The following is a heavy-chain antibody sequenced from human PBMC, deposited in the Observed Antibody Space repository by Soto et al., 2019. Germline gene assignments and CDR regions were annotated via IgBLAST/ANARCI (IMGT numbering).Heavy chain of an antibody. CDR3: ARGGDFCSTGSCNSSLGDAFDV. D-gene: IGHD2-15*01. J-gene: IGHJ3*01. Sequence: QVQLVQSGAEVKKPGASMKVSCKASGYTFSDYYMHWVRQAPGQGLECMGRISPNNGATNYAQKFEDRVTMTRDASITTAYMELSMLRSDDTAVYYCARGGDFCSTGSCNSSLGDAFDVWGQGTTVTVSS. CDR2: ISPNNGAT. V-gene: IGHV1-2*06. CDR1: GYTFSDYY.